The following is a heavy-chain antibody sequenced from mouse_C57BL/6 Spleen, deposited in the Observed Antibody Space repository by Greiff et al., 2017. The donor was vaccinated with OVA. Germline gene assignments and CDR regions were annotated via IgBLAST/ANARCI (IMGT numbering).Heavy chain of an antibody. CDR3: ASLITGAMDY. Sequence: VKLLESGAELVKPGASVKISCKASGYAFSSYWMNWVKQRPGKGLEWIGQIYPGDGDTNYNGKFKGKATLTADKSSSTAYMQLSSLTSEDSAVYFCASLITGAMDYWGQGTSVTVSS. V-gene: IGHV1-80*01. D-gene: IGHD1-1*01. CDR1: GYAFSSYW. J-gene: IGHJ4*01. CDR2: IYPGDGDT.